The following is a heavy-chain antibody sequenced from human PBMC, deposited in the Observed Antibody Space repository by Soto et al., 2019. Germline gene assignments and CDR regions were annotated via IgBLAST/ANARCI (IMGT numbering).Heavy chain of an antibody. CDR1: GFIFSDYG. CDR2: ISYDGSDI. D-gene: IGHD3-10*02. CDR3: AIVRVADSPLDH. J-gene: IGHJ4*02. Sequence: QVQLVESGGGVVQPGRSLRLSCAGSGFIFSDYGMHWVRQAPGKGLEWVAFISYDGSDILYADSVKGRFTISRDNSKSTLFLHMNRPRAEYMAVYCCAIVRVADSPLDHWGQGSLVTVSS. V-gene: IGHV3-30*03.